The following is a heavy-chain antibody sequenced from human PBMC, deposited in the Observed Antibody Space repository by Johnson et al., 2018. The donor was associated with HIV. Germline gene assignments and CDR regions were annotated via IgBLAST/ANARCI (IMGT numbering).Heavy chain of an antibody. Sequence: VQLVESGGGLIQPGGSLRLSCAASGFIVSTNYMSWVRQAPGKGLEWVSVIYNDDSTYYADSVKGRFTISRDDSKNTLYLQMNSLRAEDTAVYYCAKEGQDLRSSSSDDAFDIWGQGTMVTVSS. CDR1: GFIVSTNY. J-gene: IGHJ3*02. CDR2: IYNDDST. D-gene: IGHD6-13*01. V-gene: IGHV3-53*01. CDR3: AKEGQDLRSSSSDDAFDI.